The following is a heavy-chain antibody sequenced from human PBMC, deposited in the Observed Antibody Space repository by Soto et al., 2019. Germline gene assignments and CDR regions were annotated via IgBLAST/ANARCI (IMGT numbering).Heavy chain of an antibody. D-gene: IGHD2-15*01. CDR3: TSSDIVVVVAATYYFDY. CDR2: IRSKAYGGTT. J-gene: IGHJ4*02. Sequence: GGSLRLSCTASGSTFGDYAMSWFRQAPGKGLEWVGFIRSKAYGGTTEYAASVKGRFTISRDDSKSIAYLQMNSLKTEDTAVYYCTSSDIVVVVAATYYFDYWGQGTLVTVSS. V-gene: IGHV3-49*03. CDR1: GSTFGDYA.